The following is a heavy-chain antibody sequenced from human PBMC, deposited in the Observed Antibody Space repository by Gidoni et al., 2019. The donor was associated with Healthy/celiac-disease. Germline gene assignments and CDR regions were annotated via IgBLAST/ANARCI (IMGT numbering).Heavy chain of an antibody. CDR2: ISYDGSNK. D-gene: IGHD2-15*01. CDR1: GFTFSSYG. Sequence: QVQLVESGGGVVQPGRSLRLSCAASGFTFSSYGMHWVRQAPGKGLEWVAVISYDGSNKYYADSVKGRFTISRDNSKNTLYLQMNSLRAEDTAVYYCAKDLGGSQDTIYWGQGTLVTVSS. J-gene: IGHJ4*02. V-gene: IGHV3-30*18. CDR3: AKDLGGSQDTIY.